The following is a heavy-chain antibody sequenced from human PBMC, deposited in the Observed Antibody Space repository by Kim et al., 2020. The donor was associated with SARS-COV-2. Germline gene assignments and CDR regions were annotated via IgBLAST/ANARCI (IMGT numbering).Heavy chain of an antibody. D-gene: IGHD3-22*01. CDR3: ASHYDSSGYYKY. V-gene: IGHV4-39*01. CDR1: GGSISSSSYY. Sequence: SETLSLTCTVSGGSISSSSYYWGWIRQPPGKGLEWIGSIYYSGSTYYNPSLKSRVTISVDTSKNQFSLKLSSVTAADTAVYYCASHYDSSGYYKYWGQGTLVTVSS. CDR2: IYYSGST. J-gene: IGHJ4*02.